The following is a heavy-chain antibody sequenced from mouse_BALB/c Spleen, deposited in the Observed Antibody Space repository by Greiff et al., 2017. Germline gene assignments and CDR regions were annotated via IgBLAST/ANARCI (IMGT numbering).Heavy chain of an antibody. J-gene: IGHJ4*01. CDR3: TSYYGLYYAMDY. Sequence: EVMLVESGGGLVQPGGSMKLSCVASGFTFSNYWMNWVRQSPEKGLEWVAEIRLKSNNYATHYAESVKGRFTISRDDSKSSVYLQMNNLRAEDTGIYYCTSYYGLYYAMDYWGQGTSVTVSS. V-gene: IGHV6-6*02. CDR1: GFTFSNYW. CDR2: IRLKSNNYAT. D-gene: IGHD1-2*01.